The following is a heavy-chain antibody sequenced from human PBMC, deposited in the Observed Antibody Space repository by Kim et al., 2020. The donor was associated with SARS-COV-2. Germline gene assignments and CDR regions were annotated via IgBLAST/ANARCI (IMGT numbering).Heavy chain of an antibody. CDR2: ISGSGGST. D-gene: IGHD2-2*01. V-gene: IGHV3-23*01. J-gene: IGHJ3*02. Sequence: GGSLRLSCAASGFTFSSYAMSWVRQAPGKGLEWVSAISGSGGSTYYADSVKGRFTISRDNSKNTLYLQMNSLRAEDTAVYYCAKVYGGHDRVVPAGLDAFDIWGQGTMVTVSS. CDR3: AKVYGGHDRVVPAGLDAFDI. CDR1: GFTFSSYA.